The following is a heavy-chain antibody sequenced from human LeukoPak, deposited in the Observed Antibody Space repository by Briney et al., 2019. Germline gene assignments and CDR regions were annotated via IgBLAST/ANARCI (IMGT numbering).Heavy chain of an antibody. V-gene: IGHV4-4*09. CDR3: ARGYGWFDP. Sequence: SETLSLTCTVSGASPYWTWIRQPPGKGLEWIGYIYSTTGTTNSNPSLKSRVTMSLDTSKKHLSLKLSAVTAADTAVYYCARGYGWFDPWGLGILVIVSS. CDR2: IYSTTGTT. CDR1: GASPY. J-gene: IGHJ5*02. D-gene: IGHD3-10*01.